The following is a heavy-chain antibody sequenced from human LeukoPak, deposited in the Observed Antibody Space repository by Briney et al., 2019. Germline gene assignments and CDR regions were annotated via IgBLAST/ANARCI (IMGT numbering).Heavy chain of an antibody. CDR3: ARDRVSVEWELLTFDY. V-gene: IGHV3-7*01. D-gene: IGHD1-26*01. J-gene: IGHJ4*02. CDR2: IKQDGSEK. CDR1: GFTFSSYW. Sequence: GGSLRLPCAASGFTFSSYWMSWVRQAPGKGLEWVTNIKQDGSEKYYVDSVKGRFTISRDNAKNSLYLQMNSLRAEDTAVYYCARDRVSVEWELLTFDYWGQGTLVTVSS.